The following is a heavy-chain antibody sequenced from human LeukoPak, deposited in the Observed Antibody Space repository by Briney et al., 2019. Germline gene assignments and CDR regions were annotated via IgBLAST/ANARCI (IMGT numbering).Heavy chain of an antibody. Sequence: GGSLRLSCAASGFTFSSYAMSWVRQAPGKGLEWVSAISGSGGSTYYADSEKGRFTISRDNSKNTLYLQMNSLRAEDTAVYYCAKSYDILTGLNWFDPWGQGTLVTVSS. CDR2: ISGSGGST. CDR3: AKSYDILTGLNWFDP. V-gene: IGHV3-23*01. CDR1: GFTFSSYA. D-gene: IGHD3-9*01. J-gene: IGHJ5*02.